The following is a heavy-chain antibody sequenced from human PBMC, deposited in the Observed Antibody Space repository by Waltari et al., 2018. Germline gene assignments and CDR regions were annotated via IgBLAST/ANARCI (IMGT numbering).Heavy chain of an antibody. CDR1: GFTFSSYS. CDR2: ISSISSTI. Sequence: EVQLVESGGGLVQPGGSLRLSCAASGFTFSSYSMNWVRQAPGKGLEWVSYISSISSTIYYADSVKGRFTISRDNAKNSLYLQMNSLRAEDTAVYYCARQYDSSGYYLDAFDIWGQGTMVTVSS. V-gene: IGHV3-48*04. D-gene: IGHD3-22*01. CDR3: ARQYDSSGYYLDAFDI. J-gene: IGHJ3*02.